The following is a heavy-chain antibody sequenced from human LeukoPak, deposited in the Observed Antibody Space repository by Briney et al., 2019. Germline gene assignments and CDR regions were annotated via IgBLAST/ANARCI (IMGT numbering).Heavy chain of an antibody. V-gene: IGHV1-46*01. CDR2: INPSGGST. Sequence: GAPVKVSCKASGYTFTSYYMHWVRQAPGQGLEWMGIINPSGGSTSYAQKFQGRVTMTRDTSTSTVYMELSSLRSEDTAVYYCARGFSSSWYYRTHFGYWGQGTLVTVSS. CDR3: ARGFSSSWYYRTHFGY. J-gene: IGHJ4*02. D-gene: IGHD6-13*01. CDR1: GYTFTSYY.